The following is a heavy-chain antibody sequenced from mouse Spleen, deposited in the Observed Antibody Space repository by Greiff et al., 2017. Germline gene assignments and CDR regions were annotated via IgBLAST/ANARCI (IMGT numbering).Heavy chain of an antibody. CDR2: IYPGDGDT. Sequence: QVQLQQSGPELVKPGASVKISCKASGYAFSSSWMNWVKQRPGKGLEWIGRIYPGDGDTNYNGKFKGKATLTVDKSSSTAYMQLSSLTSEDSAVYYCAISYFYAMDYWGQGTSVTVSS. D-gene: IGHD1-1*01. J-gene: IGHJ4*01. CDR3: AISYFYAMDY. CDR1: GYAFSSSW. V-gene: IGHV1-82*01.